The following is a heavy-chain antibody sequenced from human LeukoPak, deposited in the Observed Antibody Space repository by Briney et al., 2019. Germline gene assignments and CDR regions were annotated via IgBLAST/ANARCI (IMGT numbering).Heavy chain of an antibody. D-gene: IGHD1-26*01. Sequence: ASVKVSCKASGYTLTSYDINWVRQATGQGLEWMGWMNPNSGNTGYAQKFQGRVTITADKSTSTAYMELSSLRSEDTAVYYCARGVSGSYFVYWGQGTLVTVSS. CDR3: ARGVSGSYFVY. CDR1: GYTLTSYD. J-gene: IGHJ4*02. CDR2: MNPNSGNT. V-gene: IGHV1-8*01.